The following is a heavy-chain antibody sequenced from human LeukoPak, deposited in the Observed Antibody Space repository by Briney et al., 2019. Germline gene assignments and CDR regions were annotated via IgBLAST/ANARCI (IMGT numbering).Heavy chain of an antibody. CDR3: ARTSIAARRANAFDI. J-gene: IGHJ3*02. V-gene: IGHV4-30-2*01. D-gene: IGHD6-6*01. CDR2: IYHSGST. CDR1: GGSISSGGYS. Sequence: SETLSLTCAVSGGSISSGGYSWSWIRQPPGKGLEWIGYIYHSGSTYYNPALKSRVTISVDRSKNQFSLKLSSVTAADTAVYYCARTSIAARRANAFDIWGQGTMVTVSS.